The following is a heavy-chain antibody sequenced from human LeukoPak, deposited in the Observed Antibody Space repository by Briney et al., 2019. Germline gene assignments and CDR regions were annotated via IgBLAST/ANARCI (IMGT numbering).Heavy chain of an antibody. V-gene: IGHV3-53*01. J-gene: IGHJ4*02. Sequence: GGSLRLSCAASGFAVSNNYMSWVRQAPGKGLEWVSVIYSGGSTYYADSVKGRFTISRDTSRNTLYLQMNSLRVEDTAVYYCARDVLDSGGYLNPSQYWSQGTLVTVSS. D-gene: IGHD2-15*01. CDR3: ARDVLDSGGYLNPSQY. CDR2: IYSGGST. CDR1: GFAVSNNY.